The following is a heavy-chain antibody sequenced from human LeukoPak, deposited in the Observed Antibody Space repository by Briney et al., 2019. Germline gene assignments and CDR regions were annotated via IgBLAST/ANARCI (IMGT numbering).Heavy chain of an antibody. Sequence: SETLSLTCAVYGGSFSGYYWSWIRQPAGKGLEWIGRIYNGGIITYNPSLKSRVTMSIDTSNNQFSLRLRFVTAADTAVYYCARDSGTTGEVKFDPWGQGTLVTVSS. CDR2: IYNGGII. CDR1: GGSFSGYY. V-gene: IGHV4-4*07. D-gene: IGHD3-10*01. J-gene: IGHJ5*02. CDR3: ARDSGTTGEVKFDP.